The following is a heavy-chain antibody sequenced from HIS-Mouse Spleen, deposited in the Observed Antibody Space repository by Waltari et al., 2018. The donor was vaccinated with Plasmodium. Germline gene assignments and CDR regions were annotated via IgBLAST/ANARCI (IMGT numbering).Heavy chain of an antibody. D-gene: IGHD3-10*01. Sequence: QVQLVEAGGGVVQPERSLGPSCAASGFTFSGYAMHWVRQAPGKGLEWVAVISYDGSNKYYADSVKGRFTISRDNSKNTLYLQMNSLRAEDTAVYYCALSGHWGQGTLVTVSS. CDR1: GFTFSGYA. CDR3: ALSGH. J-gene: IGHJ4*02. CDR2: ISYDGSNK. V-gene: IGHV3-30*04.